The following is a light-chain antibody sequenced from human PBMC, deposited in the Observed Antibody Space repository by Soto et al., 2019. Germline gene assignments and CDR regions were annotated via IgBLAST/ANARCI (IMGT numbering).Light chain of an antibody. CDR2: LGS. V-gene: IGKV2-28*01. Sequence: DIVMTQSPLSLPVTPGEPASISCRSSQSLLHSNGYNYLDWYLQKPGQSPQLLIYLGSNRASGVPDRFSGSGSGTDFTLKIRRVEAEDVGVYYCMQALQTPPAFGQGTRLEI. CDR3: MQALQTPPA. J-gene: IGKJ5*01. CDR1: QSLLHSNGYNY.